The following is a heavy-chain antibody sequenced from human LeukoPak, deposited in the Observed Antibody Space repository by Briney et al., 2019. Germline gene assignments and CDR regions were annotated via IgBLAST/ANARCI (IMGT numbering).Heavy chain of an antibody. CDR2: IYWDDDK. CDR3: AHSPPHSSGWYYFDY. D-gene: IGHD6-19*01. V-gene: IGHV2-5*02. CDR1: GFSLSTSGVG. J-gene: IGHJ4*02. Sequence: SGPTLVKPTQTLTLTCTFSGFSLSTSGVGVGWIRQPPGKALEWLALIYWDDDKRYSPSLKSRLTITKDTAKNQVVLTRTNMDPVDTATYYCAHSPPHSSGWYYFDYWGQGTLVTVSS.